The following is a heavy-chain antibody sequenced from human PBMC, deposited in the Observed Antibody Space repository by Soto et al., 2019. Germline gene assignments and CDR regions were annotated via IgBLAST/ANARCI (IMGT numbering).Heavy chain of an antibody. J-gene: IGHJ4*02. D-gene: IGHD3-10*01. V-gene: IGHV3-21*01. CDR2: ISSSSSYI. CDR1: GFTFSSYS. CDR3: ARDRVLEGFGDLAGYFDY. Sequence: GGSLRLSCAASGFTFSSYSMNWVRQAPGKGLEWVSSISSSSSYIYYADSVKGRFTISRDNAKNSLYLQMNSLRAEDTAVYYCARDRVLEGFGDLAGYFDYWGQGTLVTVSS.